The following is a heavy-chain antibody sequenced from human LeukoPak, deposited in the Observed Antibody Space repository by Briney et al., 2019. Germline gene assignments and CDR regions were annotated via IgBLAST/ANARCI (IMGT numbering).Heavy chain of an antibody. CDR3: AREDRYSSSWYYFDY. D-gene: IGHD6-13*01. V-gene: IGHV1-69*13. CDR1: GGTFSSYA. Sequence: SVKVSFKASGGTFSSYAISWVRQAPGQGLEWMGGIIPIFGTANYAQKFQGRVTITADESTSTAYMELSSLRSEDTAVYYCAREDRYSSSWYYFDYWGQGTLVTVSS. J-gene: IGHJ4*02. CDR2: IIPIFGTA.